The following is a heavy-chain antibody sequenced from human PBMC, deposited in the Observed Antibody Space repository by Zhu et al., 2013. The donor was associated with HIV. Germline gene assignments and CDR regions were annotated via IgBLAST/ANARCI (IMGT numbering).Heavy chain of an antibody. V-gene: IGHV1-46*04. D-gene: IGHD2-2*01. CDR3: ARSVVVVPAGIDYFSGMDV. Sequence: QVQLVQSGAEVKKPGASVKVSCKASGYTFTNYYIHWVRQAPGQGPEWMGIIDPSGGSTSYAQKLQGRVTMTRDTSTSTVYMELSSLRSEDTAVYYCARSVVVVPAGIDYFSGMDVWGQGTTVTVSS. CDR2: IDPSGGST. CDR1: GYTFTNYY. J-gene: IGHJ6*02.